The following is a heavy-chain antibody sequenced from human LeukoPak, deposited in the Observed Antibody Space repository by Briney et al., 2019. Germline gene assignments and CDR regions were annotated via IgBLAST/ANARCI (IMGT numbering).Heavy chain of an antibody. J-gene: IGHJ4*02. CDR1: GYTFTGYF. CDR2: INPSTGAT. D-gene: IGHD2-15*01. V-gene: IGHV1-2*06. Sequence: ASVKVSCKASGYTFTGYFIYWVRQAPGQGLGWMGRINPSTGATDYAQKFQGRVTVTRDTSISTAYMDLTRLTSDDTAVYYCARGLKYCIGGSCYSRNFDYWGQGTLVTVSS. CDR3: ARGLKYCIGGSCYSRNFDY.